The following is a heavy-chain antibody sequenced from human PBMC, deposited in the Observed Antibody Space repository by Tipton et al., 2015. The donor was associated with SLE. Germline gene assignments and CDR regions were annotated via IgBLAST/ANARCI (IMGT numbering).Heavy chain of an antibody. J-gene: IGHJ3*02. D-gene: IGHD4-23*01. V-gene: IGHV4-59*01. CDR3: ARDTVGWYSGAFDI. CDR1: GGSISSYY. Sequence: TLSLTCTVSGGSISSYYWSWIRQPPGKGLEWIGYIYYSGSTNYNPSLKSRVTISVDTSKNQFSLKLSSVTAAGTAVYYCARDTVGWYSGAFDIWGQGTMVTVSS. CDR2: IYYSGST.